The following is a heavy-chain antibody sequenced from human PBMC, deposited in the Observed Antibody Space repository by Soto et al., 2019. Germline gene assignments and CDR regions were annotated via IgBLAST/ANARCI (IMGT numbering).Heavy chain of an antibody. CDR1: GGSISSGGYY. CDR2: IYYSGST. D-gene: IGHD3-10*01. CDR3: ASAWVITMVRGVINWFDP. J-gene: IGHJ5*02. Sequence: PSETLSLTCTVSGGSISSGGYYWSWIRQHPGKGLEWIGYIYYSGSTYYNPSLKSRVTISVDTSKNQFSLKLSSVTAADTAVYYCASAWVITMVRGVINWFDPWGQGTLVPSPQ. V-gene: IGHV4-31*03.